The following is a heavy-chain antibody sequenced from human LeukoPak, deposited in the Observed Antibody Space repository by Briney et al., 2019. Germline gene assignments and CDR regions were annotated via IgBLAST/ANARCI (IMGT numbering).Heavy chain of an antibody. J-gene: IGHJ2*01. Sequence: GGSLRLSCAASGFTFSSYSMNWVRQAPGKGLEWVAVISYDGSNKYYADSVKGRFTISRDNSKNTLYLQMNSLRAEDTAVYYCARPHSGSSPYWYFDLWGRGTLVTVSS. V-gene: IGHV3-30*03. CDR1: GFTFSSYS. D-gene: IGHD3-10*01. CDR3: ARPHSGSSPYWYFDL. CDR2: ISYDGSNK.